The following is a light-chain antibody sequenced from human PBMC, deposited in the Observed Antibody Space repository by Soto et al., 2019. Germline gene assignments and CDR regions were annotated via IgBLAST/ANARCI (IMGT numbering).Light chain of an antibody. CDR2: AAS. CDR3: QQYNSYSSWT. J-gene: IGKJ1*01. V-gene: IGKV1-5*01. CDR1: QSISSY. Sequence: DIQMTHSPSTLSASVLYRVTITFRASQSISSYLNWYQQKPGKAPKLLIYAASSSQSGVPSRFSADGSGTEFTLTISSLQTDDFATYYCQQYNSYSSWTFGQGTKVDIK.